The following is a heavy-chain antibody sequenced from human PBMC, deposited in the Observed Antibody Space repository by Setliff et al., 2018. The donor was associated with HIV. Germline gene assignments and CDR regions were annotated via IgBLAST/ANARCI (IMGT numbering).Heavy chain of an antibody. Sequence: SETLSLTCSVSGGSLNNYWWSWIRQRPGKGLAWIGYIDYRGIPKYNPPLTSQVTISLEMPKTHFSLNLWSVTAADTAVYYCTRVHPDGHTDHWGLGALVTVSS. D-gene: IGHD4-17*01. J-gene: IGHJ4*02. CDR1: GGSLNNYW. V-gene: IGHV4-59*01. CDR3: TRVHPDGHTDH. CDR2: IDYRGIP.